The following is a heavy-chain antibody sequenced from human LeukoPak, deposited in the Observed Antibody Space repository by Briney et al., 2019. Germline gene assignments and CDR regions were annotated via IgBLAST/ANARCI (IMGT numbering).Heavy chain of an antibody. D-gene: IGHD5-24*01. CDR3: ASQRWLQSSFDY. J-gene: IGHJ4*02. V-gene: IGHV3-11*04. Sequence: GGSLRLSCAASGFTFSDYYMSWIRQAPGKGLEWVSYISSSGVSIYYADSVKGRFTISRDNAKNTLYLQMNSLRAEDTAVYYCASQRWLQSSFDYWGQGTLVTVSS. CDR2: ISSSGVSI. CDR1: GFTFSDYY.